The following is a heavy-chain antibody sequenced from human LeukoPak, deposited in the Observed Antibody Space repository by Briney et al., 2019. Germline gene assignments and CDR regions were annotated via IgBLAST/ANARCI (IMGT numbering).Heavy chain of an antibody. Sequence: PGGSLRLSCAASGFTFDDYGMSWVRQAPGKGLEWVSSISSSSSYIYYADSVKGRFTISRDNAKNSLYLQMNSLRAEDTAVYYCTRADYSSLSFDYWGQGTLVTVSS. CDR1: GFTFDDYG. D-gene: IGHD6-6*01. J-gene: IGHJ4*02. CDR2: ISSSSSYI. CDR3: TRADYSSLSFDY. V-gene: IGHV3-21*01.